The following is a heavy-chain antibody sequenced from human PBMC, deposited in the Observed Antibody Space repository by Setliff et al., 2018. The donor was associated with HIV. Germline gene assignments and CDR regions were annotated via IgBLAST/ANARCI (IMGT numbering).Heavy chain of an antibody. CDR3: ARMISYSPYFDY. V-gene: IGHV2-70*11. D-gene: IGHD1-26*01. Sequence: SGPMLVNPTQTLTLTCTFSGFSLSTSGMCVSWIRQPPGKALEWLARIDWDDDKYYSTSLKTRLTISKDTSKNRVVLKMTNMDPVDTATYYCARMISYSPYFDYWGQGTLVTVSS. CDR2: IDWDDDK. J-gene: IGHJ4*02. CDR1: GFSLSTSGMC.